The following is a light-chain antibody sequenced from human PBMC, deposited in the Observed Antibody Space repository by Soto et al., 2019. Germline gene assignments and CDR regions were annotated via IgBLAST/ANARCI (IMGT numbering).Light chain of an antibody. CDR1: QSISHW. CDR3: QQYSSYPWT. V-gene: IGKV1-5*01. J-gene: IGKJ1*01. CDR2: DAS. Sequence: DIQMTQSPSTLSASVGDSVTITCRASQSISHWLAWFQQKPGKAPELLIYDASCLESGVPSRFSGSGSGTEFTLTISSLQPDDFATYHCQQYSSYPWTFGQGTKVDIK.